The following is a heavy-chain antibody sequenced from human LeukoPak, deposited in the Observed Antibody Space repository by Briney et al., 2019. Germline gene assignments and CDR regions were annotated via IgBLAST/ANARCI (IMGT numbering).Heavy chain of an antibody. D-gene: IGHD2-2*01. Sequence: PGGSLRLSSAASGFTLSSYAMSWVRQAPGKGLEWVSAISGSGGSTYYADSVKGRFTISRDNSKNTLYLQMNSLRAEDTAVYYCAKAHWPSIRYCSSTSCYGGFYMDVWGKGPTVTVSS. CDR3: AKAHWPSIRYCSSTSCYGGFYMDV. J-gene: IGHJ6*03. V-gene: IGHV3-23*01. CDR2: ISGSGGST. CDR1: GFTLSSYA.